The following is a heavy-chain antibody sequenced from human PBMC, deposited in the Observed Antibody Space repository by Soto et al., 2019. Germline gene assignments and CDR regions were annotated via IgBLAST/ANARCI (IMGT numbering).Heavy chain of an antibody. J-gene: IGHJ6*02. Sequence: GASVKVSCKVSGYTLTELSMHWVRQAPGKGLEWMGGFDPKDGETIYAQKFQGRVTMTKDTSTSTAYMELSRLRSDDTAVYYCAREAGGIAVAGRLTYYYGMDVWGQGTTVTVCS. CDR1: GYTLTELS. CDR2: FDPKDGET. V-gene: IGHV1-24*01. D-gene: IGHD6-19*01. CDR3: AREAGGIAVAGRLTYYYGMDV.